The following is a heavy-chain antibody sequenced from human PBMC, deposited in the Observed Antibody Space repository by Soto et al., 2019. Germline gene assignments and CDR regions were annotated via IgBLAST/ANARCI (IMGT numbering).Heavy chain of an antibody. D-gene: IGHD2-15*01. Sequence: QVQLQQWGAGLLKPSETLSLTCAVYGGSFSGYYRSWIRQPPGKGLEWIGEINHSGSTNYNPSLKSRVTISVDTSKNQFSLKLSSVTAADTAVYYCARIPRYCSGGSCYSGSFDYWGQGTLVTVSS. J-gene: IGHJ4*02. CDR1: GGSFSGYY. CDR2: INHSGST. V-gene: IGHV4-34*01. CDR3: ARIPRYCSGGSCYSGSFDY.